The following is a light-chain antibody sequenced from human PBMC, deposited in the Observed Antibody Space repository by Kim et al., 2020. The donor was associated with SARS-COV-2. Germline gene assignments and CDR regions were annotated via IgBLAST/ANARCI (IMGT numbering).Light chain of an antibody. CDR1: KLGDKY. V-gene: IGLV3-1*01. J-gene: IGLJ2*01. CDR3: QAWDSSTAGVV. Sequence: PGQTASISCSGDKLGDKYACWYQQKPGQSPVLVIYQDSKRPSGIPERFSGSNSGNTATLTISGTQAMDEADYYCQAWDSSTAGVVFGGGTQLTVL. CDR2: QDS.